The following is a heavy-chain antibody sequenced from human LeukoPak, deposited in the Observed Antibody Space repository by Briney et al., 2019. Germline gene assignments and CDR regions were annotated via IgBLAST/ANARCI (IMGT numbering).Heavy chain of an antibody. CDR3: AREGLGDTYYYDSSGPDAFDI. V-gene: IGHV1-46*01. CDR1: GYTFTSYY. CDR2: INPSGGST. J-gene: IGHJ3*02. D-gene: IGHD3-22*01. Sequence: ASVKVSCKASGYTFTSYYMHWVRQAPGQGLEWMGIINPSGGSTSYAQKFQGRVTMTRDTSTSTVYMELSSLRSEDTAVYYCAREGLGDTYYYDSSGPDAFDIWGQGTMVTVSS.